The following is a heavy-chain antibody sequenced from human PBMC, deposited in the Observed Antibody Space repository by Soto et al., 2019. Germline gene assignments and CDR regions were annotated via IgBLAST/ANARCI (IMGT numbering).Heavy chain of an antibody. CDR2: ISSSSSYI. CDR3: ARCIAAAGTHPYGMDV. Sequence: GGSVRLSCAASGFTFSSYSMNWVRQAPGKGLEWVSSISSSSSYIYYADSVKGRFTIPRDNAKNSLYLQMNSLRAEDTAVYYCARCIAAAGTHPYGMDVWGQGNTVTVSS. CDR1: GFTFSSYS. D-gene: IGHD6-13*01. V-gene: IGHV3-21*01. J-gene: IGHJ6*02.